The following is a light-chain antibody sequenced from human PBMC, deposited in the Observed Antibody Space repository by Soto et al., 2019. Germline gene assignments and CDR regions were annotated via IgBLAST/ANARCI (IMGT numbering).Light chain of an antibody. CDR1: QSVAGNS. V-gene: IGKV3-20*01. J-gene: IGKJ2*01. CDR2: GAS. CDR3: QQYGSSRDT. Sequence: EIVLTQSPVTLSLSPGERATLSCRASQSVAGNSLAWYRHKPGQAPKFVIYGASSRSAGVPDRFVGSGSGTDFTLTISRLEPEDFAVYYCQQYGSSRDTFGQGTKLEIK.